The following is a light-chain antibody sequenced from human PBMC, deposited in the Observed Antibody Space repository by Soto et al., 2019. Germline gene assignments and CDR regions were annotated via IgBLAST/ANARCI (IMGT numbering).Light chain of an antibody. CDR3: NSYTGSSPLYV. CDR1: SSDVGKYNY. Sequence: QSVLTQPASVSGSPGQSTTISCTGTSSDVGKYNYVSWYQHHPGKAPKLIIYEVSNRPSGVSNRFTGSKSGNTASLTISGLQAEDEADYYCNSYTGSSPLYVFGTGTKVTVL. CDR2: EVS. V-gene: IGLV2-14*01. J-gene: IGLJ1*01.